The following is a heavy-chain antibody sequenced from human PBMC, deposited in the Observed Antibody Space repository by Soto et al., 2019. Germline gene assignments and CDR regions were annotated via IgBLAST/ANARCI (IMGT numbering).Heavy chain of an antibody. J-gene: IGHJ4*02. CDR3: ARGYCSSTSCYYDY. CDR1: GGSISSYY. D-gene: IGHD2-2*01. CDR2: IYYSGST. Sequence: SETLSLTCTVAGGSISSYYWSWIRQPPGKGLEWIGYIYYSGSTNYNPSLKSRVTISVDTSKNQFSLKLSSVTAADTAVYYCARGYCSSTSCYYDYWGQGTLVTVSS. V-gene: IGHV4-59*01.